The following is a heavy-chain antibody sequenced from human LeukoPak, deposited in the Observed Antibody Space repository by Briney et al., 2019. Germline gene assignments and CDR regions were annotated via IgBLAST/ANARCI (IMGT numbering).Heavy chain of an antibody. D-gene: IGHD6-6*01. V-gene: IGHV4-39*07. CDR2: IYYSGST. J-gene: IGHJ6*04. CDR3: ARDLWQLVGGEEDV. Sequence: SETLSLTCTVSGGSISSSSYYWGWIRQPPGKGLEWIGSIYYSGSTYYNPSLKSRVTISVDTSKNQFSLKLSSVTAADTAVYYCARDLWQLVGGEEDVWGKGTTVTVSS. CDR1: GGSISSSSYY.